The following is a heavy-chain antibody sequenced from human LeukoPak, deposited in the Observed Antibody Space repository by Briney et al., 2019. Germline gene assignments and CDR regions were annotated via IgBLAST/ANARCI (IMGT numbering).Heavy chain of an antibody. Sequence: SETLSLTCTVSGTSITSYYWNWIRHAPGQGPEGIGYGYYSGNTKYNPPLKSRVTISVDTSKNQFSLRLSSVTAADTAVYFCAKWASDNRAFDLWGRGTLVTVSS. J-gene: IGHJ4*02. CDR2: GYYSGNT. CDR1: GTSITSYY. V-gene: IGHV4-59*08. D-gene: IGHD2-8*01. CDR3: AKWASDNRAFDL.